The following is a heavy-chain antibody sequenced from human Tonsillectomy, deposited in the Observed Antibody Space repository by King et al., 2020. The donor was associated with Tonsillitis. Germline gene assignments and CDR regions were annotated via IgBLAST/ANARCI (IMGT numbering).Heavy chain of an antibody. D-gene: IGHD4-17*01. CDR2: ISYSGSA. CDR1: GDSISSGGYY. J-gene: IGHJ6*03. V-gene: IGHV4-31*01. CDR3: ASTAPPSYYYYMDV. Sequence: QLQESGPGLVKPSQTLSLTCTVSGDSISSGGYYWSWIRQRPGKGLEWIGDISYSGSAFYNPSLKSPLTISLDTSKNQFSLRLSSVTVADTALYYCASTAPPSYYYYMDVWGKGTTVTVSS.